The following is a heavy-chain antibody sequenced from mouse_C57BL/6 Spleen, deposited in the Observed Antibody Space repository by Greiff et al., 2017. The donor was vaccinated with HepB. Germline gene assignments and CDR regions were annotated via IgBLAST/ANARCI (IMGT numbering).Heavy chain of an antibody. J-gene: IGHJ2*01. CDR1: GFNIKNTY. Sequence: VQLKESVAELVRPGASVKLSCTASGFNIKNTYMHWVKQRPEQGLEWIGRIDPANGNTKYAPKFQGKATITADTSSNTAYLQLSSLTSEDTAIYYCARGGDYYGSSPVFDYWGQGTTLTVSS. CDR3: ARGGDYYGSSPVFDY. D-gene: IGHD1-1*01. CDR2: IDPANGNT. V-gene: IGHV14-3*01.